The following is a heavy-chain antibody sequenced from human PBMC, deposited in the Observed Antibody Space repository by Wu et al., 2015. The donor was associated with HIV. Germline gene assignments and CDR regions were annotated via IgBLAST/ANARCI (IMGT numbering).Heavy chain of an antibody. Sequence: QVQLVQSGAEVKKPGSSVKVSCKASGGTFSSYAISWVRQAPGQGLEWMGGIIPIFGTANYAQKFQGRVTITTDESTSTAYMELSSLRSEDTAVYYCARGGAYYGSGTYDAFDIWGQGTMVTVSS. CDR1: GGTFSSYA. V-gene: IGHV1-69*05. J-gene: IGHJ3*02. CDR2: IIPIFGTA. D-gene: IGHD3-10*01. CDR3: ARGGAYYGSGTYDAFDI.